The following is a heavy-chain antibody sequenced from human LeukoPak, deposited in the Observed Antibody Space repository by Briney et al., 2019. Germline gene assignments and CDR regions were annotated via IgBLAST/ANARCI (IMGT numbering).Heavy chain of an antibody. CDR3: ARHAPFNYYDSSGYYSNWFDP. CDR2: IWYDGSNK. Sequence: GGSLRLSCVASGFPFSSYGMHWVRQAPGKGLEWVAVIWYDGSNKYYADSVKGRFTISRDNSKNTLYLQMNSLRAEDTAVYYCARHAPFNYYDSSGYYSNWFDPWGQGTLVTVSS. CDR1: GFPFSSYG. V-gene: IGHV3-33*01. D-gene: IGHD3-22*01. J-gene: IGHJ5*02.